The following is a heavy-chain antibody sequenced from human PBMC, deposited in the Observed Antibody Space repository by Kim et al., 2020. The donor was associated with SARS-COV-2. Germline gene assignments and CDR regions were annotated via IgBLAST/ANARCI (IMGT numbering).Heavy chain of an antibody. Sequence: ASVKVSCKASGYTFTGYYMHWVRQAPGQGLEWMGWINPNSGGTNYAQKFQGRVTMTRDTSISTAYMELSRLRSDDTAVYYCARSGWPLASYYYYGMDVWGQGTTVTVSS. CDR2: INPNSGGT. J-gene: IGHJ6*02. CDR3: ARSGWPLASYYYYGMDV. D-gene: IGHD6-19*01. CDR1: GYTFTGYY. V-gene: IGHV1-2*02.